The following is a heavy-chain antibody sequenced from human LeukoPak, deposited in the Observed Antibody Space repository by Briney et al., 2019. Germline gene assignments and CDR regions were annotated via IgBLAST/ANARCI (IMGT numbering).Heavy chain of an antibody. J-gene: IGHJ5*02. Sequence: GESLKISCKGSGYSFTSYWIGWVRQMPGKGLEWIGIIYPGDSDTRYSPSFQGQVTISADKSISTAYLQWSSLKASDTAMYYCARAKIRFLEWLLFGGWFDPWGQGTLVTVSS. V-gene: IGHV5-51*01. CDR2: IYPGDSDT. CDR1: GYSFTSYW. D-gene: IGHD3-3*01. CDR3: ARAKIRFLEWLLFGGWFDP.